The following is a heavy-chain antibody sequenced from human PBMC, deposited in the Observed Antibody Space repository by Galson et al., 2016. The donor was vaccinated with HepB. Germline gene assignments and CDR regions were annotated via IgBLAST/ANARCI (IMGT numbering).Heavy chain of an antibody. J-gene: IGHJ6*02. Sequence: SVKVSCKASGGTFSSYAISWVRQAPGQGLEWMGGIIPIFGTTNYAQKFQGRVTITADKSTSTADMELTSLRSEDTAVYYCARTHYDCSNNNCYLPDYYYYGMDVWGQGTTVTVSS. CDR2: IIPIFGTT. D-gene: IGHD2-2*01. CDR3: ARTHYDCSNNNCYLPDYYYYGMDV. V-gene: IGHV1-69*06. CDR1: GGTFSSYA.